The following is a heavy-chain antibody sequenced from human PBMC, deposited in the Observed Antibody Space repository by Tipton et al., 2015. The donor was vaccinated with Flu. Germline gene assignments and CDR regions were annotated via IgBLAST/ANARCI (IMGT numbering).Heavy chain of an antibody. Sequence: TLSLTCTVSGGSLSSFYWSWIRQPAGKGLEWIGRIYTSGSTKYNPSLKSRLSMSVDTSKSQFSLKLTSVTAADTAVYYRARGSGSGTYVIFDFWGQGTLVTVSS. V-gene: IGHV4-4*07. CDR1: GGSLSSFY. CDR2: IYTSGST. CDR3: ARGSGSGTYVIFDF. D-gene: IGHD3-10*01. J-gene: IGHJ4*02.